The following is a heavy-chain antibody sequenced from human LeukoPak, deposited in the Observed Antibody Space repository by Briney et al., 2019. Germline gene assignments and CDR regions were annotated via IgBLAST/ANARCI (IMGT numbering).Heavy chain of an antibody. CDR3: ARDDPYSGYDYDY. J-gene: IGHJ4*02. D-gene: IGHD5-12*01. Sequence: TGGSLRLSCVVSGITLSNYGMSWVRQAPGKGLGWVSGISERGGSTNYADSVKGRFTISRDNAKNPLYLQMNSLRAEDTAFYYCARDDPYSGYDYDYWGRGVLVTVSS. CDR1: GITLSNYG. CDR2: ISERGGST. V-gene: IGHV3-23*01.